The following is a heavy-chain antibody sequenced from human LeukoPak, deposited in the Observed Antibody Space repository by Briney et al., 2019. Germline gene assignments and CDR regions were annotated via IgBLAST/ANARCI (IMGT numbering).Heavy chain of an antibody. V-gene: IGHV3-30*02. CDR3: AKGSSKYGDYINYYGMDV. D-gene: IGHD4-17*01. J-gene: IGHJ6*02. Sequence: GGSLRLSCAASGFTFSSYGMHWVRQAPGKGLEWVAFIRYDGSNKYYADSVKGRLTISRDNSKNTLYLQMNSLRAEDTAVYYCAKGSSKYGDYINYYGMDVWGQGTTVTVSS. CDR1: GFTFSSYG. CDR2: IRYDGSNK.